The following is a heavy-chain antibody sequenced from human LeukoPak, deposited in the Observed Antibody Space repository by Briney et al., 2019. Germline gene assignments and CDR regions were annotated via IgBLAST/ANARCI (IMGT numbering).Heavy chain of an antibody. CDR3: ARRTYAGYDDFDY. CDR1: GGSISSYY. D-gene: IGHD3-3*01. V-gene: IGHV4-59*08. Sequence: SETLSLTCTVSGGSISSYYWSWIRQPPGKGLEWIGYIYYSGSTNYNPSLKSRVTISVDTSKNQFSLKLSSVTAADTAVYYCARRTYAGYDDFDYWGQGTLVTVSS. J-gene: IGHJ4*02. CDR2: IYYSGST.